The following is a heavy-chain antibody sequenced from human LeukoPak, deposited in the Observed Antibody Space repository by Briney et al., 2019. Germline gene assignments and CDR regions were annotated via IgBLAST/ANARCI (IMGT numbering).Heavy chain of an antibody. CDR2: MNPNSGNT. J-gene: IGHJ4*02. Sequence: ASVKVSCKASEYTFTSYDINWVRQATGQGPEWMGWMNPNSGNTGYAQKFQGRVTMTRNTSISTAYMELSSLRSEDTAVYYCARAVYSSSPELFDYWGQGTLVTVSS. CDR1: EYTFTSYD. V-gene: IGHV1-8*01. D-gene: IGHD6-6*01. CDR3: ARAVYSSSPELFDY.